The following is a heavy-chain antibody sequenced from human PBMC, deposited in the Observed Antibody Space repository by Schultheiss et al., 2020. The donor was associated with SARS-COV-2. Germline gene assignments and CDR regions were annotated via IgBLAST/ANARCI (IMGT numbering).Heavy chain of an antibody. CDR2: IYWNDDK. CDR3: APRRRGCSSTSCYYXXFDI. Sequence: SGPTLVKPTETLTLTCTFSGFSLSTSGVGVGWIRQPPGKALEWLALIYWNDDKRYSPSLKSRLTITKDTSKNQVVLTKTNMDPVDTATYYCAPRRRGCSSTSCYYXXFDIWGQGTXVTVS. D-gene: IGHD2-2*01. V-gene: IGHV2-5*01. J-gene: IGHJ3*02. CDR1: GFSLSTSGVG.